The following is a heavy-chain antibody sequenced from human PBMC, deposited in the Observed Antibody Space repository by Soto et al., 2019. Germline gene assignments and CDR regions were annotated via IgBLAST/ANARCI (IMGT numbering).Heavy chain of an antibody. J-gene: IGHJ5*02. CDR1: GYTFTSYG. D-gene: IGHD3-3*01. CDR2: ISAYNGNT. Sequence: ASVKVSCKASGYTFTSYGISWVRHAPGQGLEWMGWISAYNGNTNYAQKLQGRVTMTTDTSTSTAYMELRSLRSDDTAVYYCARGQIFGVVRQGGWFDPWGQGTLVTVSS. V-gene: IGHV1-18*01. CDR3: ARGQIFGVVRQGGWFDP.